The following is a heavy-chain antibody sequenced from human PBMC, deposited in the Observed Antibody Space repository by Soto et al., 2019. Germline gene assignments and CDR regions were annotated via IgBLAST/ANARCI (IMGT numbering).Heavy chain of an antibody. CDR3: ASNYAYADGYYFYGIDV. CDR1: GFTFRNYW. Sequence: EVQLVESGGGLVQPGGSLRLSCAASGFTFRNYWMHWVRQAPGKGLVWVSRVNSDGDTTYYADSVKGRFTISRDNAKNTLYLQMNSLGAEDTAVYYCASNYAYADGYYFYGIDVWGQGTTVTVSS. J-gene: IGHJ6*02. D-gene: IGHD3-16*01. CDR2: VNSDGDTT. V-gene: IGHV3-74*01.